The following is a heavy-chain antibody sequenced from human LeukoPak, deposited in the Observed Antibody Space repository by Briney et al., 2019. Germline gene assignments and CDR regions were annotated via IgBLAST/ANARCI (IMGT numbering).Heavy chain of an antibody. D-gene: IGHD3-10*01. V-gene: IGHV3-15*01. CDR2: IKSKTDGGTT. Sequence: GGSLRLSCAASGITVTNVWMSWVRQAPGKGLEWMGRIKSKTDGGTTDYGAPVKGRFTFSRDESKNTLYLQMNSLETEDTALYYCTTGGHYFGDWGQGTLVTVSS. CDR3: TTGGHYFGD. J-gene: IGHJ4*02. CDR1: GITVTNVW.